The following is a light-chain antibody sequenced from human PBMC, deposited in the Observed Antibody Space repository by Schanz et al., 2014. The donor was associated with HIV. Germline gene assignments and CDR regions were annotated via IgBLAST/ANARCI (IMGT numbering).Light chain of an antibody. J-gene: IGKJ4*01. V-gene: IGKV3-20*01. CDR1: QSVSSSY. CDR2: GAS. CDR3: QHYGDSRGT. Sequence: EIVMTQSPATLSVSPGERATLSCRASQSVSSSYLAWYQQKRDQPPRLLIYGASTRATGIPARFSGSGSGTDFTLTISRLEPEDFAVYYCQHYGDSRGTFGGGTKVHFK.